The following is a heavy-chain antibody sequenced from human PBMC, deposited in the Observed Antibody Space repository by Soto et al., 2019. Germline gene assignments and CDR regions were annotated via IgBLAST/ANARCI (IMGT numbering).Heavy chain of an antibody. J-gene: IGHJ5*02. CDR2: INSGGGTT. D-gene: IGHD3-22*01. V-gene: IGHV3-23*01. CDR1: GFTFNKYG. CDR3: ARDPGTGYYDSSGYYWFDP. Sequence: GGSLRLSCAASGFTFNKYGMTWDRQAPGKGLEWVSVINSGGGTTYYADSVKGRFTISRDNPKNTLYLQMNNLRAEDTAVYYCARDPGTGYYDSSGYYWFDPWGQGTLVTVSS.